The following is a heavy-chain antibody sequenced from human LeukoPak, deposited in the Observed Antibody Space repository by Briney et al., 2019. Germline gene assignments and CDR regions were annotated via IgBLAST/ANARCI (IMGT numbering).Heavy chain of an antibody. CDR1: GFTFSSYG. V-gene: IGHV3-33*06. Sequence: GGSLRLSCAASGFTFSSYGMHWVRQAPGKGLEWVAVIWYDGSNKYYADSVKGRVTISRDISTNTLSLQMNSLRAEDTAVYYCAKDRGISAAGTLFDYWGQGTLVTVSS. CDR3: AKDRGISAAGTLFDY. J-gene: IGHJ4*02. D-gene: IGHD6-13*01. CDR2: IWYDGSNK.